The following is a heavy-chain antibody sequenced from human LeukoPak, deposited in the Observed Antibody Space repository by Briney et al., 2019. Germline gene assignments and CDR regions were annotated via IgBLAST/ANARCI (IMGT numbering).Heavy chain of an antibody. J-gene: IGHJ4*02. CDR3: ARDLGYSIDY. CDR2: INSDESIT. V-gene: IGHV3-74*03. D-gene: IGHD5-18*01. Sequence: GGSLRLSCAASGFTFSSYWIHWVRQAPGKGLVWVSLINSDESITTYADSVKGRFTISRDNAKNTLYLQMNSLRPEDTAVYCCARDLGYSIDYWGQGTLVTVSS. CDR1: GFTFSSYW.